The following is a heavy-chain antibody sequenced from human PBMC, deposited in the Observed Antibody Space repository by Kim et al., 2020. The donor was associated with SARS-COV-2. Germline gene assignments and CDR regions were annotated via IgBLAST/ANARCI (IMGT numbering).Heavy chain of an antibody. Sequence: ASVKVSCKASGYTFTSYAMNWVRQAPGQGLEWMGWINTNTGNPTYAQGFTGRFVFSLDTSVSTAYLQISSLKAEDTAVYYCARGSSRTYKNWFDPWGQGTLVTVSS. CDR2: INTNTGNP. D-gene: IGHD6-13*01. CDR1: GYTFTSYA. J-gene: IGHJ5*02. CDR3: ARGSSRTYKNWFDP. V-gene: IGHV7-4-1*02.